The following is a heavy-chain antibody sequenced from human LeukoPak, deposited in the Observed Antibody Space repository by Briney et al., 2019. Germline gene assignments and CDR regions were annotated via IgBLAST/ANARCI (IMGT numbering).Heavy chain of an antibody. J-gene: IGHJ2*01. V-gene: IGHV3-53*01. CDR1: GFTVSSNY. Sequence: GGSLRLSCAASGFTVSSNYMSWVRQAPGKGLEWDSVIYSGGSTYYADSVKGRFTISRDNSKNTLYLQKNSLRADDTAIYYCAKSMTLQWRGFFDLWGRGTHVTVSS. CDR3: AKSMTLQWRGFFDL. CDR2: IYSGGST. D-gene: IGHD6-19*01.